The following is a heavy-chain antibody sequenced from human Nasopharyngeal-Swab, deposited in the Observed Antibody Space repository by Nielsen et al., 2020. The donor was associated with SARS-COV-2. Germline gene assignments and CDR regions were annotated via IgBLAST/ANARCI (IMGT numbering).Heavy chain of an antibody. Sequence: GGSLRLSCAASGFTFSSYGMHWVRQAPGKGLVWVSRINSDGSSTSYADSVKGRFTISRDNAKNTLYLQMNSLRAEDTAVYYCARVPTVVRRGYSGYDYEGFDYWGQGTLVTVSS. CDR3: ARVPTVVRRGYSGYDYEGFDY. CDR1: GFTFSSYG. J-gene: IGHJ4*02. V-gene: IGHV3-74*01. D-gene: IGHD5-12*01. CDR2: INSDGSST.